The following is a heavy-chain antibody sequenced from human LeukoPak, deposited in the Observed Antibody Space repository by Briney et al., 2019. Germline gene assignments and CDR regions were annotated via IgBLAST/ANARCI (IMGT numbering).Heavy chain of an antibody. D-gene: IGHD3-10*01. J-gene: IGHJ4*02. CDR2: ISALFPNT. CDR3: AKRGVVIRVFLVGFHKEAYYFDS. CDR1: GFTFDNYV. Sequence: GGSLRLSCAASGFTFDNYVMAWFRQAPGKGLEWVSTISALFPNTYSADSVKGRFTISRDNSKNTLYLQMNSLRAEDTAVYFCAKRGVVIRVFLVGFHKEAYYFDSWGQGTLVTASS. V-gene: IGHV3-23*01.